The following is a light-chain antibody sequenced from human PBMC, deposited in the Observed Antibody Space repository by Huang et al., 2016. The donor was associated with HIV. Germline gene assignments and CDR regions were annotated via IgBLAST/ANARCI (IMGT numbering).Light chain of an antibody. CDR3: QQYGSSGT. Sequence: ENVLTQSPGTLSLSPGERATLSCRASQRINDNYLACYQQKPGQPPRRLIYGASTRATGIPDRFRGSGSGTDFTLTIIRLAPEDFAVYYCQQYGSSGTFGQGTRVDI. J-gene: IGKJ1*01. V-gene: IGKV3-20*01. CDR2: GAS. CDR1: QRINDNY.